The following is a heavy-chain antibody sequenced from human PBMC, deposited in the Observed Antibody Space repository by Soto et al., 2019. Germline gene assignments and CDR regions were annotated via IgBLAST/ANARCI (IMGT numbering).Heavy chain of an antibody. Sequence: EVQLVESGGGLVQPGGSLRLSCAASGFTFSSYWMSWVRQAPGKGLEWVSGISWNSGSIGYADSVKGRFTISRDNAKNSLYLQMNSLRAEDTALYYCAKDIGYGEFYYYYGMDVWGQGTTVTVSS. J-gene: IGHJ6*02. V-gene: IGHV3-9*01. D-gene: IGHD4-17*01. CDR1: GFTFSSYW. CDR2: ISWNSGSI. CDR3: AKDIGYGEFYYYYGMDV.